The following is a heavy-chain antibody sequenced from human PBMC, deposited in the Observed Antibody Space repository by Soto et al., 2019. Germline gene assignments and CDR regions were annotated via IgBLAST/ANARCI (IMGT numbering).Heavy chain of an antibody. V-gene: IGHV3-30*03. Sequence: QVQLVESGGGVVQPGRSLRLSCAASGFPFTSYGMHWVREGPDKGLEWVAIISYDGSDKYYADSVKGRFTISRDNSKNTLDLQMNRLRPEDTALYYCVGGQYYFDYRGQGTLVIVSS. CDR2: ISYDGSDK. CDR3: VGGQYYFDY. CDR1: GFPFTSYG. D-gene: IGHD3-10*01. J-gene: IGHJ4*02.